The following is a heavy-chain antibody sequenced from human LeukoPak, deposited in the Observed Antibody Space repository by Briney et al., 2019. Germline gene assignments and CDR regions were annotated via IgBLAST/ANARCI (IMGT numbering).Heavy chain of an antibody. CDR1: GLTFSSYG. J-gene: IGHJ6*04. CDR3: AKDAIGQQLVLFAQDHYYYGMDV. V-gene: IGHV3-30*18. D-gene: IGHD6-13*01. CDR2: ISYDGSNK. Sequence: GGSLTLSCAPSGLTFSSYGMHWVRPAPGKGLEWVAFISYDGSNKYYAASVKGRFTISRDNSKNTLYLQMNSLRAEDTAVCYCAKDAIGQQLVLFAQDHYYYGMDVWGEGTTVTVSS.